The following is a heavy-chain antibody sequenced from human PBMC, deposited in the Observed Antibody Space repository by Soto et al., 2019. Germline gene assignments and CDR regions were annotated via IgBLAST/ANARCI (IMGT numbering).Heavy chain of an antibody. CDR2: INHSGNT. Sequence: QVQLQQWGAGLLKPSETLSLTCAVYGGSFSGYYWSWLRQPPGKGPEWIGEINHSGNTKYTPSLESRVTISVGTSKNQFSLKLNSVSAADTAVYYCARTGGMDVWSQGATVTVSS. J-gene: IGHJ6*02. V-gene: IGHV4-34*01. CDR1: GGSFSGYY. CDR3: ARTGGMDV.